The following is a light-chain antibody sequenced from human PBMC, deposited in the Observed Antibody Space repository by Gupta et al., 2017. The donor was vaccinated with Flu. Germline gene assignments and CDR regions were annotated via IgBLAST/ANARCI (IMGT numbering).Light chain of an antibody. CDR3: CSNAGSSTFRV. V-gene: IGLV2-23*03. Sequence: QSALTQPASVSGSPGQSLTISCTGTSSDVGSYNLVSWYQQHPGKAPKLMFYEGSKRPSGVSNRFSGSKSGNTASLTISGLQAEDEADYYCCSNAGSSTFRVFGGGTKLTVL. J-gene: IGLJ2*01. CDR2: EGS. CDR1: SSDVGSYNL.